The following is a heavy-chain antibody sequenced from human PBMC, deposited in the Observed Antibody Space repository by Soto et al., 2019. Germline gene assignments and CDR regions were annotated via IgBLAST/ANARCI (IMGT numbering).Heavy chain of an antibody. V-gene: IGHV1-8*01. CDR1: GYSFTSYD. CDR2: MNPNSGNT. J-gene: IGHJ1*01. CDR3: ARVSMGSSSEDFQH. D-gene: IGHD6-6*01. Sequence: QVQLVQSGAEVKKPGASVKVSCKASGYSFTSYDINWVRQATGQGLEWMGWMNPNSGNTGYAQKFQGRVTMTRNTSISTSYMELSSLRSEDTAVYYCARVSMGSSSEDFQHWGLGTLVTVSS.